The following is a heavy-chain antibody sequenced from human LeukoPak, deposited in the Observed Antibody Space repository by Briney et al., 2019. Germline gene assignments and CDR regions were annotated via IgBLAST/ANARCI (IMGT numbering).Heavy chain of an antibody. V-gene: IGHV3-74*01. J-gene: IGHJ4*02. CDR1: GFPFSSYA. CDR3: ARARVGDPTDY. CDR2: VHGDGNNI. Sequence: EGSLRLSCAASGFPFSSYAMYWVRQAPGKGLVWVSRVHGDGNNIGYADSVKGRFTIFRDNAKNTLYLQMNSLRPDDTAVYYCARARVGDPTDYWGQGTLVTVSS. D-gene: IGHD1-26*01.